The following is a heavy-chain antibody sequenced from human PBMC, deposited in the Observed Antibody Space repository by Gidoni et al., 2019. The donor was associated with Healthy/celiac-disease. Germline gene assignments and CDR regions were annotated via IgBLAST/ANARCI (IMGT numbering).Heavy chain of an antibody. V-gene: IGHV4-30-2*05. D-gene: IGHD3-22*01. Sequence: STYYNPSLKSRVTISVDTSKNQFSLKLSSVTAADTAVYYCATEPASITMIERRSAFDIWGQGTMVTVSS. CDR2: ST. CDR3: ATEPASITMIERRSAFDI. J-gene: IGHJ3*02.